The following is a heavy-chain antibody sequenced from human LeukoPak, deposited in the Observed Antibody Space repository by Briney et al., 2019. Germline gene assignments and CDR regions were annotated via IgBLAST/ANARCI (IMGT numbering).Heavy chain of an antibody. Sequence: SETLSLTCTVSGGSISGGSISSYYWSWVRQPAGKGLEWIGRIYTSGTTNYNPSLKSRVTMSVDTSKIQFSLKLNSVTAADTAVYYCARGAPSDYWGQGTLVTVSS. V-gene: IGHV4-4*07. CDR3: ARGAPSDY. J-gene: IGHJ4*02. CDR1: GGSISGGSISSYY. CDR2: IYTSGTT.